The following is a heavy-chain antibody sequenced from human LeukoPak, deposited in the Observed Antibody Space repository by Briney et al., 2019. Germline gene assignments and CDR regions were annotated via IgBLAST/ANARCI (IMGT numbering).Heavy chain of an antibody. CDR3: ARAIPSGRWFGTGYFDY. D-gene: IGHD3-10*01. Sequence: SETLSLTCPVYGGSFSGYYWSWIRHPPGKGLEWIGEINHSGSTNYNPSLKSRVTISVDTSKNQFSLKLSSVTAADTAVYYCARAIPSGRWFGTGYFDYWGQGTLVTVSS. J-gene: IGHJ4*02. CDR2: INHSGST. CDR1: GGSFSGYY. V-gene: IGHV4-34*01.